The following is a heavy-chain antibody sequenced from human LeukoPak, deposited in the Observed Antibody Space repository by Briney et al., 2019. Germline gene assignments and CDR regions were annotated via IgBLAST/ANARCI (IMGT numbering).Heavy chain of an antibody. CDR1: GFTVSSNY. V-gene: IGHV3-53*01. CDR3: ARDGLRTPDAFDI. J-gene: IGHJ3*02. D-gene: IGHD4-17*01. CDR2: IYSGGST. Sequence: GGSLRLSCAASGFTVSSNYMSWVRQAPGKGLEWVSVIYSGGSTYYADSVKGRFTISRDNSRNTLYLQMNSPRAEDTAVYYCARDGLRTPDAFDIWGQGTMVTVSS.